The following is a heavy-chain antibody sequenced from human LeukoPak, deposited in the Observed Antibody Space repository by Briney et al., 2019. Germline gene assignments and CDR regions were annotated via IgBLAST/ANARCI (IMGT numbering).Heavy chain of an antibody. D-gene: IGHD3-22*01. CDR2: IYYSGST. CDR3: ARVGYRDYYDSPFDC. V-gene: IGHV4-31*03. J-gene: IGHJ4*02. CDR1: GGSISSGGYY. Sequence: PSETLSLTCTVSGGSISSGGYYWSWIRQHPGKGLEWIGYIYYSGSTYYNPSLKSRVTISVDTSKNQFSLKLSSVTDADTAVYYCARVGYRDYYDSPFDCWGQGTLVTVSS.